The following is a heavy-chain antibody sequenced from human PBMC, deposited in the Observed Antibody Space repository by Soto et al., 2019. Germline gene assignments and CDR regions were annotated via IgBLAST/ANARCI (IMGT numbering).Heavy chain of an antibody. D-gene: IGHD4-17*01. Sequence: TSETLSLTCTVSGGSISSYYWSWIRQPPGKGLEWIGYIYYSGSTNYNPSLKSRVTISVDTSKNQFSLKLSSVTAADTAVYYCARHYGDFDYWGQGTLVTVSS. CDR1: GGSISSYY. J-gene: IGHJ4*02. CDR2: IYYSGST. CDR3: ARHYGDFDY. V-gene: IGHV4-59*08.